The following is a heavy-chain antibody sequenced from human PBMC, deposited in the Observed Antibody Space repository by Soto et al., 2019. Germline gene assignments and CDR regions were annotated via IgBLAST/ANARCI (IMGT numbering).Heavy chain of an antibody. V-gene: IGHV2-5*02. D-gene: IGHD1-26*01. J-gene: IGHJ4*02. Sequence: QITLKESGPPLVKPTQTLTLTCTFSGFSLRANAAGVGWIRQPPGKALEWLALISWDDDKRYSPSLRSRLTITKDTSKNQVVLTMTNMDPVDTATYSCAHKSGTYPKYYFDYWGQGTLVTVSS. CDR1: GFSLRANAAG. CDR3: AHKSGTYPKYYFDY. CDR2: ISWDDDK.